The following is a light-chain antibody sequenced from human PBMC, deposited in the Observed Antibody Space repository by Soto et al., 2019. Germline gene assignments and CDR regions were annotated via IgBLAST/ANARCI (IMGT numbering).Light chain of an antibody. V-gene: IGLV2-11*01. CDR3: CSYIGSYSYV. CDR2: DVN. CDR1: SSDVGNYNS. J-gene: IGLJ1*01. Sequence: QSVLTQPASVSGSPGQSVTISCTGTSSDVGNYNSVSWYQHHPGKAPKLMIYDVNKWPSGVPDRFSGSKSGNTASLTISGLQAEDEADYYCCSYIGSYSYVFGTGTKVTVL.